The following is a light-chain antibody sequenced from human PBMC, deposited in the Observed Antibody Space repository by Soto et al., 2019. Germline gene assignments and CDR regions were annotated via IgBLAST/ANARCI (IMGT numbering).Light chain of an antibody. CDR2: AAS. CDR1: QGIRNF. V-gene: IGKV1-27*01. J-gene: IGKJ3*01. Sequence: DIQMTQSPTSLSASVGDRVTITCRASQGIRNFVAWYPQKPGKAPKLLIYAASTLQSGVPSRFSGSGSGTDFTLTINSLQAEDVATYSCQKYSSVPVFGPGTKVEIK. CDR3: QKYSSVPV.